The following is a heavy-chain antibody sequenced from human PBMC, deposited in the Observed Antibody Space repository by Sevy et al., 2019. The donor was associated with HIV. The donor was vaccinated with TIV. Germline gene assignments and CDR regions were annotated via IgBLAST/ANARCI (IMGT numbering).Heavy chain of an antibody. V-gene: IGHV3-23*01. CDR2: ISASGYST. D-gene: IGHD3-22*01. CDR1: GIAFSTYA. CDR3: AKDFSDVYYYDSSATVDY. Sequence: GGCLRLSCAASGIAFSTYAMFWVRQAPGKGLEWVSSISASGYSTYYADSVKARFTLSRDNSRNTLDLQMNSLRADDTAVYYCAKDFSDVYYYDSSATVDYWGQGTLVTVSS. J-gene: IGHJ4*02.